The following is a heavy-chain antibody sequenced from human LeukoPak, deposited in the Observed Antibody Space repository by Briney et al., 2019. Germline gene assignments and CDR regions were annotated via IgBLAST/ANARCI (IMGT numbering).Heavy chain of an antibody. Sequence: SETLSLTCAVYGGSFSGYYWSWIRQPPGKGLEWIGEINHSGSTNYNPSLKSRVTISVDTSKNQFSLKLSSVTAADTAVYYCASIAAAAPVDYWGQGTLVTVSS. V-gene: IGHV4-34*01. D-gene: IGHD6-13*01. CDR3: ASIAAAAPVDY. J-gene: IGHJ4*02. CDR1: GGSFSGYY. CDR2: INHSGST.